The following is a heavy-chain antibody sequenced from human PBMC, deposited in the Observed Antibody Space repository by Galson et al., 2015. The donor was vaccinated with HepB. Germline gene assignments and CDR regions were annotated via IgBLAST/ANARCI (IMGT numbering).Heavy chain of an antibody. V-gene: IGHV5-10-1*01. CDR2: IDPSDSYT. CDR3: ATSYPGIESSIHLVGMDV. D-gene: IGHD6-13*01. J-gene: IGHJ6*02. Sequence: QSGAEVKKPGESLRISCKGSGYSFTSYWISWVRQMPGKGLEWMERIDPSDSYTNYSPSFQGHVTISADKSISTAYLQWSSLKASDTAMYYCATSYPGIESSIHLVGMDVWGQGTTVTVSS. CDR1: GYSFTSYW.